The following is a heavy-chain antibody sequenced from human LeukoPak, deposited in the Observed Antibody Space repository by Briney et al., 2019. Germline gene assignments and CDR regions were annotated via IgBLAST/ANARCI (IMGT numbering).Heavy chain of an antibody. CDR2: IYTSGST. CDR1: GGSISSYY. CDR3: AGVLDYYDSSDLDAFDI. J-gene: IGHJ3*02. D-gene: IGHD3-22*01. V-gene: IGHV4-4*07. Sequence: SETLSLTCTVSGGSISSYYWSWIRQAAGKGLEWIGRIYTSGSTNYNPSLKSRVTMSVDTSKNQFSLKLSSVTAADTAVYYCAGVLDYYDSSDLDAFDIWGQGTMVTVSS.